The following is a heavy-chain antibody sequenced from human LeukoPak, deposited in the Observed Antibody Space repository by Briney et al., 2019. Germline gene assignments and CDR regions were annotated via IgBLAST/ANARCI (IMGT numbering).Heavy chain of an antibody. CDR3: ARDRTRIFDY. CDR2: INHSGST. CDR1: GGSFSGYY. Sequence: SETLSLTCAVYGGSFSGYYWSWIRQPPGKGLEWIGEINHSGSTNYNPSLKSRVTISVDTSKNQFSLKLSSVTAADTAVYYCARDRTRIFDYWGQGTLVTVSS. V-gene: IGHV4-34*01. J-gene: IGHJ4*02.